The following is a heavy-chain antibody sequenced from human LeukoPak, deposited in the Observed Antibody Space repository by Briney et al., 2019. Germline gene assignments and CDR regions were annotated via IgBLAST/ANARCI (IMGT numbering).Heavy chain of an antibody. V-gene: IGHV3-48*04. Sequence: PGGSLRLSCAASGFTFSSYSMNWVRQAPGKGLEWVSYISSSGSTIYYADSVKGRFTISRDNAKNSLYLQMNSLRAEDTAVYYCARSFYGDYSLEANWFDPWGQGTLVTVSS. CDR2: ISSSGSTI. CDR3: ARSFYGDYSLEANWFDP. J-gene: IGHJ5*02. CDR1: GFTFSSYS. D-gene: IGHD4-17*01.